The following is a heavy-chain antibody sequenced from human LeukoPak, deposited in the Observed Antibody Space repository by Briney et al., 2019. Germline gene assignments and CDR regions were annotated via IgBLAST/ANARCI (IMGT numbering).Heavy chain of an antibody. D-gene: IGHD1-14*01. CDR2: IFYSGST. V-gene: IGHV4-59*08. Sequence: SETLSLTCTVSGGSISGYHWSWIRQPPGKGLEWIGFIFYSGSTNYNPSLKSRVTISVDTSKNQFSLKLSSVTAADTAVYYCARRGSGASLEYYFDLWGRGTLVTVSS. CDR3: ARRGSGASLEYYFDL. J-gene: IGHJ2*01. CDR1: GGSISGYH.